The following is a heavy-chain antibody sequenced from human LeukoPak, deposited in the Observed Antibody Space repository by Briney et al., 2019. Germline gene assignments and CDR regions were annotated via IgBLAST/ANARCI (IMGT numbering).Heavy chain of an antibody. D-gene: IGHD6-13*01. Sequence: GGSLRLSCAASGVTFSSYEMNWVRQAPGKGLEWVSYMASSVSIIYYADSVKGRLTISRDNAKNSLYLQMNSLRAEDTAVYYCARDRFVLDSSSWYPYYYSGMDVWGQGTTVTVS. J-gene: IGHJ6*02. CDR3: ARDRFVLDSSSWYPYYYSGMDV. CDR1: GVTFSSYE. CDR2: MASSVSII. V-gene: IGHV3-48*03.